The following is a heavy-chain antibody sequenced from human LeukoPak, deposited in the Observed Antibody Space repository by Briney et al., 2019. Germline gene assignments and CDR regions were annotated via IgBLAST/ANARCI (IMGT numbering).Heavy chain of an antibody. CDR3: GREIPGGTTSLDC. J-gene: IGHJ4*02. D-gene: IGHD1-7*01. V-gene: IGHV3-48*04. CDR1: GFTFSSYN. Sequence: GGSLRLSCAASGFTFSSYNMNWVRQAPGKGLEWVSYISSSTNTIYYADSVKGRFTISRDNAKNALYLQMNSLRAEDTAVYYCGREIPGGTTSLDCWGQGTVVTVSS. CDR2: ISSSTNTI.